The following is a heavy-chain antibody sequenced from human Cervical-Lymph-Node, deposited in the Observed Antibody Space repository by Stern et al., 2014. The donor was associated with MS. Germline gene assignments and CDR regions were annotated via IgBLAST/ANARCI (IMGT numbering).Heavy chain of an antibody. D-gene: IGHD5-12*01. CDR3: ARDDGYSGYDS. Sequence: QLQLQESGPGLVKPSETLSLTCLISGGSISTYYWSWVRQPPGKGLEWIGYIYYSGNTNSNPSLKSRVAMSVDTSKNQFSLKLGSVTAADTAVYYCARDDGYSGYDSWGQGTLVTVSS. V-gene: IGHV4-59*01. J-gene: IGHJ4*02. CDR1: GGSISTYY. CDR2: IYYSGNT.